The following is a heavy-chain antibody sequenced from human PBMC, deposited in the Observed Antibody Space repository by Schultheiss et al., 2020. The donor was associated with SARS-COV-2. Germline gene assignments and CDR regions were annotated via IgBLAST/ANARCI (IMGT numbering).Heavy chain of an antibody. CDR3: ARVGWLQFADY. V-gene: IGHV4-59*01. CDR1: GGSISSYY. D-gene: IGHD5-24*01. J-gene: IGHJ4*02. CDR2: IHHSGST. Sequence: SETLSLTCTVSGGSISSYYWSWIRQPPGKGLEWIGSIHHSGSTYYNPSLKSRVTISVDTSKNQFSLKLSSVTAADTAVYYCARVGWLQFADYWGQGTLVTVSS.